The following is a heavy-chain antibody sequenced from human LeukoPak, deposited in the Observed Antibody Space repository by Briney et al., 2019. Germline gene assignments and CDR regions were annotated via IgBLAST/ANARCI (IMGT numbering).Heavy chain of an antibody. D-gene: IGHD5-18*01. J-gene: IGHJ4*02. Sequence: GASVKVSCKAAGGTFSNYGHAISWVRQAPGQGLEWIGGLIPVFGAAKYAQKFQGRVTITTDESTTTAYMELSSLRSEDTAVYYCARVLRGRGYSYGYYWGQGTLVTVSS. CDR1: GGTFSNYGHA. CDR3: ARVLRGRGYSYGYY. CDR2: LIPVFGAA. V-gene: IGHV1-69*05.